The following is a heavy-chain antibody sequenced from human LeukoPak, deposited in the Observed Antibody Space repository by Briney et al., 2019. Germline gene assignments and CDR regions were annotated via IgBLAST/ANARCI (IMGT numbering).Heavy chain of an antibody. CDR1: GFTFSSYA. Sequence: SGGSLRLSWAAYGFTFSSYAMSWVRQAPGKGLEWVSAISGSGGSTYYADSVKGRFTISRDNSKNTLYLQMNSLSAEDTAVYYCAKGTLVFDYWGQGTLVTVSS. V-gene: IGHV3-23*01. CDR3: AKGTLVFDY. J-gene: IGHJ4*02. CDR2: ISGSGGST. D-gene: IGHD2-2*01.